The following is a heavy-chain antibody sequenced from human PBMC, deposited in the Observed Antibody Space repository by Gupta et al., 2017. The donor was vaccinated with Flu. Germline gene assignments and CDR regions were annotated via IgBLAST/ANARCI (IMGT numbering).Heavy chain of an antibody. CDR1: GFTFSWYT. CDR2: NSGSGGTR. V-gene: IGHV3-48*02. J-gene: IGHJ4*02. CDR3: AGNIVPGFSYPYYFDD. Sequence: EVQLVESGGGLIQPGGSLRLSCAASGFTFSWYTMNWVRHAPGKVPEWISYNSGSGGTRCYAHSVRGRFTVSRDNAEGSLSLQMNSLXDXDTGTDXCAGNIVPGFSYPYYFDDWGRGTMVTVSS. D-gene: IGHD3-10*02.